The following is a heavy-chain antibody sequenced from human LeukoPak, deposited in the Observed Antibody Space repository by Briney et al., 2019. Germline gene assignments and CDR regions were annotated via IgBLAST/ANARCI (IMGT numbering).Heavy chain of an antibody. V-gene: IGHV1-2*02. D-gene: IGHD6-19*01. CDR2: INPNSGGT. CDR1: GYTFTGYY. Sequence: GASVKVSCKASGYTFTGYYMHWVRQAPGQGLEWMGWINPNSGGTNYAQKFQGRVTMTRDTSISTAYMELSRLRSDDTAVYYCARDRLLGIAVADREGPKYWGQGTLVTVSS. J-gene: IGHJ4*02. CDR3: ARDRLLGIAVADREGPKY.